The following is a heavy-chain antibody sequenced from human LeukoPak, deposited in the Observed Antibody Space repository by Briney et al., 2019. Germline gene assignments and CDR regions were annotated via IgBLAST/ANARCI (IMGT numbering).Heavy chain of an antibody. CDR1: GFTFRHYL. Sequence: GGSLRLSCTASGFTFRHYLIHWVRQAPGKGLEWVSLTSYDGSNKYYADSVKGRFTISRDNAKNSLYLQMNSLRAEDTAVYYCAPWICSTTSCYLVFWGQGTLVTVSS. J-gene: IGHJ4*02. D-gene: IGHD2-2*01. CDR2: TSYDGSNK. CDR3: APWICSTTSCYLVF. V-gene: IGHV3-30-3*01.